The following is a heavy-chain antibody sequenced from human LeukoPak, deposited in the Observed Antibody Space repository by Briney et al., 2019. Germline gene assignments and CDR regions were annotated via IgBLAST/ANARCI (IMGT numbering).Heavy chain of an antibody. V-gene: IGHV4-34*01. D-gene: IGHD6-25*01. J-gene: IGHJ4*02. CDR3: ARGPRGGYSYERLGIDY. Sequence: PSETLSLTCAVYGGSFSDYFWTWVRQSPGKGLEWIAEIYRGNTSYNPSLKSRATTSVDTSKNQFSLKLSSVTAADTAAYYCARGPRGGYSYERLGIDYWGQGTLVTVSS. CDR2: IYRGNT. CDR1: GGSFSDYF.